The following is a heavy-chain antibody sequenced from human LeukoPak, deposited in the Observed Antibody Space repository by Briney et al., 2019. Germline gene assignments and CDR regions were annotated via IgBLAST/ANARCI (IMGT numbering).Heavy chain of an antibody. CDR3: AKDRNHHYYGSGSYYS. J-gene: IGHJ4*02. Sequence: GGSLRLSCAASGFTCSSYAMSWVRQAPGKGLEWVSAISGGGGSTYYADSVKGRFTISRDNSKNTLYLQMNSLRAEDTAVYYCAKDRNHHYYGSGSYYSWGQGTLVTVSS. CDR2: ISGGGGST. D-gene: IGHD3-10*01. CDR1: GFTCSSYA. V-gene: IGHV3-23*01.